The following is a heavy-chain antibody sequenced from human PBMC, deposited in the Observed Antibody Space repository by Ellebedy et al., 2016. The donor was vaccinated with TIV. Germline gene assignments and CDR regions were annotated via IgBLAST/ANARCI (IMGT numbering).Heavy chain of an antibody. CDR3: ARHRGNSLDDAFDI. CDR2: FYRDGSA. Sequence: GGSLRLSXTASGFTVSGNYMSWVRQAPGKGLEWVSVFYRDGSANYADSAQGRFTISRDNSKNTLYLQMNSLRAEDTAMYFCARHRGNSLDDAFDIWGQGTMVIVSS. V-gene: IGHV3-53*01. CDR1: GFTVSGNY. J-gene: IGHJ3*02. D-gene: IGHD4-23*01.